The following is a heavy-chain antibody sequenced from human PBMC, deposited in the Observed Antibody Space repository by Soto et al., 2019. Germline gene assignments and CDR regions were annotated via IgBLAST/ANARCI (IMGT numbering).Heavy chain of an antibody. CDR1: GFPFSSFS. J-gene: IGHJ4*02. D-gene: IGHD3-10*01. CDR2: IGRVSTYI. CDR3: ARVTAGSGSYQIDL. Sequence: QLVESGGGLVKPGGSLRLSCVASGFPFSSFSLNWIRQAPGKGLEWVSSIGRVSTYIYYADSVRGRFTVSRDNAKNSVYLLMNGLTAEDSGIYYCARVTAGSGSYQIDLWGQGTLVTVSS. V-gene: IGHV3-21*02.